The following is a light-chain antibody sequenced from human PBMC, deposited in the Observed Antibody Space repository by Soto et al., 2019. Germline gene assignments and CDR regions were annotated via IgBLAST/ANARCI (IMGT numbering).Light chain of an antibody. CDR2: AAS. CDR3: QKFNSYPIT. CDR1: QGISSN. Sequence: DIQLTQSPSFLSASVGDRVTITCRASQGISSNLAWYQQKPGKAPKLLIYAASTLQSGVPSRFSGSGSGTEFTLTISSLQPEDFATYYCQKFNSYPITFGQGTRLENK. V-gene: IGKV1-9*01. J-gene: IGKJ5*01.